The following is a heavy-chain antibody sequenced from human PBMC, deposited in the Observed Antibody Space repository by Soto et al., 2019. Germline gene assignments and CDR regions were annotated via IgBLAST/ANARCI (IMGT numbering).Heavy chain of an antibody. CDR2: INAGNGNT. D-gene: IGHD3-9*01. CDR1: GYTFTSYA. J-gene: IGHJ4*02. Sequence: ASVKVSCKASGYTFTSYAMHWVRQAPGQRLEWTGWINAGNGNTKYSQKFQGRVTITRDTSASTAYMELSSLRSEDTAVYYCARVTGYYYVDYWGQGTLVTVSS. V-gene: IGHV1-3*01. CDR3: ARVTGYYYVDY.